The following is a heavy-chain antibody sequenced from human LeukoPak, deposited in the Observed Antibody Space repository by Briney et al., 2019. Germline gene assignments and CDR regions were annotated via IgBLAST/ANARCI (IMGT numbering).Heavy chain of an antibody. V-gene: IGHV4-34*01. Sequence: SETLSFTCAVYGGSFSGYYWSWIRQPPGKGLEWIGEINHSGSTNYNPSPRSRVTISIDTSKNQFSLNLSSVTAADTAVYYCARHLYSHNLDAEYWGQGTLVTVSS. D-gene: IGHD5-18*01. CDR3: ARHLYSHNLDAEY. CDR1: GGSFSGYY. J-gene: IGHJ4*02. CDR2: INHSGST.